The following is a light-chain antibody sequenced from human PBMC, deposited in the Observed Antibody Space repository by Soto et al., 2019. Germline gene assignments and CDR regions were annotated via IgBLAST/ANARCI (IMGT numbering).Light chain of an antibody. V-gene: IGLV6-57*01. J-gene: IGLJ3*02. Sequence: NFMLTQPHSVSESPGKTVTISCTRSSGSIASNYVQWYQQRPGSSPTTVIYEDNQRPSGVPDRFSGSIDSSSNSASLTISGLKTEDEADYYCQSYDSIQVVFGGGTKLTVL. CDR1: SGSIASNY. CDR2: EDN. CDR3: QSYDSIQVV.